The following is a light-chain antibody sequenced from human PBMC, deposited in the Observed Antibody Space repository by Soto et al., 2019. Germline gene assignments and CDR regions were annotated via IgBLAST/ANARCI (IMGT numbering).Light chain of an antibody. CDR3: QQYYNWPRT. V-gene: IGKV3-15*01. CDR2: GAS. J-gene: IGKJ1*01. Sequence: EVLLTQSPATPSFSPGDRATLSRRASQSLGSDLAWYQQKPGQAPRLLIFGASARPTGIPARISGSGSGTEFTLTISSLRSEDFAVYFCQQYYNWPRTFGQGTKVDIK. CDR1: QSLGSD.